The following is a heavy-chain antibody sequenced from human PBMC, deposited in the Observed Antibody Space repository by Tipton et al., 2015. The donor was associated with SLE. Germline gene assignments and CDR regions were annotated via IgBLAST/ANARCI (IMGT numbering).Heavy chain of an antibody. CDR3: ARGSIAARPGAFDI. V-gene: IGHV3-7*04. D-gene: IGHD6-6*01. Sequence: GRFTISRDNAKNSLYLQMNSLRAEDTAVYYCARGSIAARPGAFDIWGQGTMVTVPS. J-gene: IGHJ3*02.